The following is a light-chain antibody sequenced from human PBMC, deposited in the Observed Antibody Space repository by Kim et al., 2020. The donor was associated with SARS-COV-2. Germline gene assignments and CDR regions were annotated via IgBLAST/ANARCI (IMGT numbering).Light chain of an antibody. Sequence: QAGLTQPPSVSKGLRQTATLTCTGNSNNVGNQGAAWLQQHQGHPPKLLSYRNNNRPSGISERLSASRSGNTASLTITGLQPEDEADYYCSAWDSSLSAGVFGGGTKVTVL. J-gene: IGLJ3*02. CDR1: SNNVGNQG. CDR2: RNN. V-gene: IGLV10-54*01. CDR3: SAWDSSLSAGV.